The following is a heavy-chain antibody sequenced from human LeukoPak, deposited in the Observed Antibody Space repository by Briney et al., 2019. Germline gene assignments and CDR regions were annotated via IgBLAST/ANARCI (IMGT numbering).Heavy chain of an antibody. CDR1: GFTFSSYS. D-gene: IGHD6-6*01. CDR2: ISSSSSYI. J-gene: IGHJ6*02. CDR3: ARDLAPQLTNYYYGMDV. Sequence: PGGSLRLSCAASGFTFSSYSMNWVRQAPGKGLEWVSSISSSSSYIYYADSVKGRFTISRDNAKNSLYLQMNSLRAEDTAVYYCARDLAPQLTNYYYGMDVWGQGTTVTVSS. V-gene: IGHV3-21*01.